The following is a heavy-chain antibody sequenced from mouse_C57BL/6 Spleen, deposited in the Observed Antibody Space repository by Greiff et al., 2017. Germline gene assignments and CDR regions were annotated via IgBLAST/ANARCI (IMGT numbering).Heavy chain of an antibody. Sequence: ASGPGLVKPSQSLSLTCSVTGYSITSGYYWNWLRQFPGNKLEWMGYISYAGSNNYNPSLKNRISVTRDTSKNQFLLKLNSVTTDDTATYYCARDRGNYNAMDYWGQGTSVTVSS. CDR3: ARDRGNYNAMDY. D-gene: IGHD2-1*01. V-gene: IGHV3-6*01. CDR2: ISYAGSN. CDR1: GYSITSGYY. J-gene: IGHJ4*01.